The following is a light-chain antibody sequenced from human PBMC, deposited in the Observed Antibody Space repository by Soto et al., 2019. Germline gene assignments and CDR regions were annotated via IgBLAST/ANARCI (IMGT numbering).Light chain of an antibody. CDR3: QQRSNWPLS. V-gene: IGKV3-11*01. CDR2: DAS. CDR1: QSISND. Sequence: EIVLTQSPATLSLSPGERATLSCRASQSISNDLAWYQQQPGQAPRLLIYDASNRAPGVPARFSGSGSGTDFTLTISSLEPEDVAVYYCQQRSNWPLSFGGGTKAEIK. J-gene: IGKJ4*01.